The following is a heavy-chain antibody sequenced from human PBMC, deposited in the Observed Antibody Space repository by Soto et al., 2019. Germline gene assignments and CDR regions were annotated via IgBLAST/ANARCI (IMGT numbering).Heavy chain of an antibody. J-gene: IGHJ6*02. CDR2: IYWDDDK. CDR1: GFSLITTGSG. CDR3: VHLMTAVTTVGLDV. D-gene: IGHD4-17*01. Sequence: QITLKESGPTLVEPTQTLTLTCTFSGFSLITTGSGVAWIRQPPGKALEWLALIYWDDDKRYSPSLKSRLTLTKDTYQTQVVLTMSIMVPVDTGTYFCVHLMTAVTTVGLDVWGQGTAVTVSS. V-gene: IGHV2-5*02.